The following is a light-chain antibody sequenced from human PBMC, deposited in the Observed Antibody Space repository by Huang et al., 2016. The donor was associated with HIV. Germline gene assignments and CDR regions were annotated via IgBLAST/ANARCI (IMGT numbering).Light chain of an antibody. CDR3: QQYNGNSAT. CDR2: KAS. Sequence: DIQMTQSPSTLSASVGDSVSISCRASLSIGNSLAWYQQKPGKAPKLLIYKASTLESGVPLRFSGSGFGTEFSLTINSLQPEDFATYYCQQYNGNSATFGQGTKVDFK. J-gene: IGKJ1*01. V-gene: IGKV1-5*03. CDR1: LSIGNS.